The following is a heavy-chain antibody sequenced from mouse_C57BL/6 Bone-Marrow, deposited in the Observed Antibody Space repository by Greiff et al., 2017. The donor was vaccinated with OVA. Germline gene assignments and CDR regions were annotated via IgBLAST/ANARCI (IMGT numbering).Heavy chain of an antibody. D-gene: IGHD2-1*01. CDR3: TRLLDAMDY. Sequence: EVKLVESGEGLVKPGGSLKFSCAASGFTFSSYAMSWVRQTPEKRLEWVAYISSGGDYIYYADTVKGRCTISRDNARNTQYLQMSSLKSEDTAMYYCTRLLDAMDYWGQGTSVTVSS. CDR2: ISSGGDYI. CDR1: GFTFSSYA. V-gene: IGHV5-9-1*02. J-gene: IGHJ4*01.